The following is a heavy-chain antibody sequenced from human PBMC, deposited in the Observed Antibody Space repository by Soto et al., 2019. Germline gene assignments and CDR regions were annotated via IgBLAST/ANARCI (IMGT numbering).Heavy chain of an antibody. CDR1: GGSINTDDYY. Sequence: QVQLQESGPGLVKPSQTLSLNCSVSGGSINTDDYYWSWIRQHAGQGLEWIGYIFYSGTTYYYPSLKSRIPRSLDTSKNQCSLEMSSVTAADTAMYYCARVRGHAFEIRGQGTMVTVSS. V-gene: IGHV4-31*03. CDR3: ARVRGHAFEI. J-gene: IGHJ3*02. D-gene: IGHD3-10*01. CDR2: IFYSGTT.